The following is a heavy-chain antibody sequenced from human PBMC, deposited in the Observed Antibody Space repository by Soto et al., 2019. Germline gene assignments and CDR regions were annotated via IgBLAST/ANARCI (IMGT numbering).Heavy chain of an antibody. CDR2: IKTDGSVT. D-gene: IGHD6-13*01. CDR1: GFNFNNYW. V-gene: IGHV3-74*01. Sequence: GSLRLSYAASGFNFNNYWMHWVRQAPGKGLVWVSRIKTDGSVTTYADSVKGRFTISRDNAKNTLYLQMNSLRDEDTAVYFCARDGAAVGIHYDYWGQGTLVTVSS. CDR3: ARDGAAVGIHYDY. J-gene: IGHJ4*02.